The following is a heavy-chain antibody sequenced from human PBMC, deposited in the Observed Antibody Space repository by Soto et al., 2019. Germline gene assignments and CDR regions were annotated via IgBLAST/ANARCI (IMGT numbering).Heavy chain of an antibody. CDR3: ARDSILSGTTRPPPLDY. CDR2: MSYDGSNE. D-gene: IGHD4-17*01. J-gene: IGHJ4*02. Sequence: QVQLVESGGGVVQPGRSLRLSCAASGFTFSSNAMHWVRQAPGKGLEWVAVMSYDGSNEYYADSVKGRFTISRDNSKNTLYLQMKSLRAEDTAVYYCARDSILSGTTRPPPLDYWGQGTLVTVSS. V-gene: IGHV3-30-3*01. CDR1: GFTFSSNA.